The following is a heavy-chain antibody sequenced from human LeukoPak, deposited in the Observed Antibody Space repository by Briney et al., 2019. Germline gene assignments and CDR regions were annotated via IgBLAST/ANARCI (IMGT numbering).Heavy chain of an antibody. J-gene: IGHJ5*02. V-gene: IGHV1-8*01. CDR3: ARGSYDILTGYGNWFDP. CDR2: MNPNSGNT. Sequence: GASVKVSCKASGNTFTSYDINWVRQATGQGLEWMGWMNPNSGNTGYAQKFQGRVTMTRNTSISTAYMELSSLRSEDTAVYYCARGSYDILTGYGNWFDPWGQGTLVTVSS. D-gene: IGHD3-9*01. CDR1: GNTFTSYD.